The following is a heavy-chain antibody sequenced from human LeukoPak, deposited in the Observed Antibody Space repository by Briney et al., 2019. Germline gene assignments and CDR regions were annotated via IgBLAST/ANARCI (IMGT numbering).Heavy chain of an antibody. J-gene: IGHJ6*03. CDR3: ARDGRLAARRSDYYYYYYMDV. CDR1: GFSFSSYE. V-gene: IGHV3-48*03. Sequence: GGSLRLSCAASGFSFSSYEMNWVRQAPGKGLEWISYISASGTLTHYADSVEGRFTISRDNAKNSLYLQMNSLRAEDTAVYYCARDGRLAARRSDYYYYYYMDVWGKGTTVTVSS. D-gene: IGHD6-6*01. CDR2: ISASGTLT.